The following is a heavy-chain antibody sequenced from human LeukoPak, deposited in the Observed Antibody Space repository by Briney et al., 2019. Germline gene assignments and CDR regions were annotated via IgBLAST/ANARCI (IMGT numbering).Heavy chain of an antibody. D-gene: IGHD6-19*01. CDR2: IYHSGST. J-gene: IGHJ3*02. V-gene: IGHV4-38-2*02. CDR3: ARVVYSSGWYGSDAFDI. Sequence: PSETLSLTCTVSGYSISSGYYWGWIRQPPGKGLEWIGSIYHSGSTYYNPSLKSRVTISVDTSKNQFSLKLSSVTAADTAVYYCARVVYSSGWYGSDAFDIWGQGTMVTVSS. CDR1: GYSISSGYY.